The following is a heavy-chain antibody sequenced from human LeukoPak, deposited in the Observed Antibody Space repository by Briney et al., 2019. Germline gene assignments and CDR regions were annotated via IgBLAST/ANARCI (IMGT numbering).Heavy chain of an antibody. D-gene: IGHD3-22*01. CDR3: ATYYYDSGGFHFHH. Sequence: GGSLRLSCAASGFTFRSYGMHWLRQAPGKGLEYVSAISRNGGRTYYANSVKGRFTISRDNSRNTLYLQMGSLRAEDMAVYYCATYYYDSGGFHFHHWGQGTLVTVSS. CDR1: GFTFRSYG. CDR2: ISRNGGRT. J-gene: IGHJ1*01. V-gene: IGHV3-64*01.